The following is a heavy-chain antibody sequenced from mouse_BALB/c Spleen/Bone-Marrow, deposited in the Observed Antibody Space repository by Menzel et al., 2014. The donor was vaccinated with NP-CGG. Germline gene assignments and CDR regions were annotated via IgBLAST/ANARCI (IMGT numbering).Heavy chain of an antibody. CDR1: GFDFSRYW. D-gene: IGHD1-2*01. Sequence: VQLKESGGGLVQPGGSLNLACVASGFDFSRYWMSWARQAPGKGQDWIGAINPGSSTINYSPSLKDKFIISRDNAKNTLYLQVSKVRSEDTALYYCTRLGNYGCHDKWCQGTTRTVSS. CDR2: INPGSSTI. J-gene: IGHJ2*01. CDR3: TRLGNYGCHDK. V-gene: IGHV4-2*02.